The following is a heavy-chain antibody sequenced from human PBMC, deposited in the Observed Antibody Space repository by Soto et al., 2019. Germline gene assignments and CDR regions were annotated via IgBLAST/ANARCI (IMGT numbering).Heavy chain of an antibody. J-gene: IGHJ4*02. V-gene: IGHV1-69*02. Sequence: QVQLAQSGAEVKRPGSSVKVSCKASGDTFNFYSITWLRQAPGLGLEWMGRVNPIVSMSNYAQKFQGRVTLTADKSTSTAYMELSSLRSEDTSIYYCASSYGSGYRAFDYWGQGALVTVSS. D-gene: IGHD3-10*01. CDR2: VNPIVSMS. CDR1: GDTFNFYS. CDR3: ASSYGSGYRAFDY.